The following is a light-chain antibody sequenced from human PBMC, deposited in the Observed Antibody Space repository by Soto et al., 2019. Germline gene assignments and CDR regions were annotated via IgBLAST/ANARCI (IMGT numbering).Light chain of an antibody. Sequence: AIQMTQSPSSLSASVGDRVTITCRASQGIKTGVAWYQQKPGKAPKLLIYAASSLQGGVPPRCSGSGSGTDFTLTISSLQPEDFATYYCLQDYNYPYTFGQGTKLEIK. CDR1: QGIKTG. CDR3: LQDYNYPYT. V-gene: IGKV1-6*01. J-gene: IGKJ2*01. CDR2: AAS.